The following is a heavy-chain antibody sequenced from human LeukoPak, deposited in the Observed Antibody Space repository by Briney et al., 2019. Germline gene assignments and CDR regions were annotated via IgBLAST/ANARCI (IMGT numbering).Heavy chain of an antibody. CDR3: ASGLLEDYDFRSGPRFDP. CDR2: MNPNSGNT. V-gene: IGHV1-8*01. D-gene: IGHD3-3*01. CDR1: GYTFTSYD. J-gene: IGHJ5*02. Sequence: ASVKVSCKASGYTFTSYDINWVRQATGQGLEWMGWMNPNSGNTGYAQKFQGRVTMTRNASISTAYMELSSLRSEDTAVYYCASGLLEDYDFRSGPRFDPWGQGTLVTVSS.